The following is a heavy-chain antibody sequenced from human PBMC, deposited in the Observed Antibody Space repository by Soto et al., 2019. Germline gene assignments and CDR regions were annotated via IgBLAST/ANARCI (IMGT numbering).Heavy chain of an antibody. Sequence: PSETLSLTCAVSSGSISIGGYSWSWIRQPPGKGLEWIGYIYHSGSTYYNPSLKSRVTISVDRSKNQFSLKLSSVTAADTAVYYWAREALDYGDFDAFDIWGQGTMVTVSS. D-gene: IGHD4-17*01. CDR2: IYHSGST. CDR1: SGSISIGGYS. CDR3: AREALDYGDFDAFDI. J-gene: IGHJ3*02. V-gene: IGHV4-30-2*01.